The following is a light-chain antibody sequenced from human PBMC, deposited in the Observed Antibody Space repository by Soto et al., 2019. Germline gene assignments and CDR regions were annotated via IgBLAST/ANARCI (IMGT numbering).Light chain of an antibody. CDR1: QSVSSY. CDR2: DAS. CDR3: QPRSNGPPPYS. J-gene: IGKJ2*01. V-gene: IGKV3-11*01. Sequence: EIVLTQSPATVSLSPGERATLSCRASQSVSSYLAWYQQRPGQAPRLLIYDASTRAAGIPARLSGSGSGTDFTLTISSRAPEDVAVYYCQPRSNGPPPYSLGQGTKLEIK.